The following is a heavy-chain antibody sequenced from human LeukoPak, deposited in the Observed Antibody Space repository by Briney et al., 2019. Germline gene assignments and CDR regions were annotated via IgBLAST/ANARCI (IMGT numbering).Heavy chain of an antibody. CDR3: ARDAGGPYINSSEWFDP. V-gene: IGHV1-46*01. CDR1: GYSFTSHY. J-gene: IGHJ5*02. CDR2: INPRGGST. D-gene: IGHD6-6*01. Sequence: ASVKVSCKASGYSFTSHYMHWVRQAPGQGLEWMGTINPRGGSTSYALKFQGRVTMTRDMSTSTVYMELSSLRSEDTAVYYCARDAGGPYINSSEWFDPWGQGTLVTVSS.